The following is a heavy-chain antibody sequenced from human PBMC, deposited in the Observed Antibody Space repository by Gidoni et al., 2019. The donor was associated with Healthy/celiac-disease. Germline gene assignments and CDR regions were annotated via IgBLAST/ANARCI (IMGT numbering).Heavy chain of an antibody. D-gene: IGHD3-22*01. V-gene: IGHV3-30*18. CDR2: ISYDGSNK. Sequence: QVQLVESGGGVVQPGRSLRLSCAASGFTFIIYGMHWVRQAPGKGLEWVAVISYDGSNKYYADSVKGRFTISRDNSKNTLYLQMNSLRAEDTAVYYCAKDPYYYDSSGYYYFDYWGQGTLVTVSS. J-gene: IGHJ4*02. CDR1: GFTFIIYG. CDR3: AKDPYYYDSSGYYYFDY.